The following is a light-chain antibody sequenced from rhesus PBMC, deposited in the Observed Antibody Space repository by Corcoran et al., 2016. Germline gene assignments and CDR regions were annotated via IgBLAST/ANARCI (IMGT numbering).Light chain of an antibody. CDR1: QGISSW. J-gene: IGKJ2*01. CDR3: QQYSSRPYS. Sequence: DIQMTQSPSSLSASVGDTVTITCRASQGISSWLAWYQQKPGKAPKLLIYTSSNLQSGVPSRFSGSGSWTDFTLTISSLQSEDFVTYYCQQYSSRPYSFGQGTKVEIK. V-gene: IGKV1-22*01. CDR2: TSS.